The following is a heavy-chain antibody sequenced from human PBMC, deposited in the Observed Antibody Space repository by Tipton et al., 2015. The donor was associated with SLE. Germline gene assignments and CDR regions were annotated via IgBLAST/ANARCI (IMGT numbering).Heavy chain of an antibody. D-gene: IGHD3-16*01. J-gene: IGHJ4*02. Sequence: TLSLTCTVSGGSISSHYWSWIRQPPGKGLEWIGYISYSGSTNYNPSLKSRVTISVDTSKNQFSLRLTSVTAADTAVYYCARSRGSSNFDPPGYWGQGTLVTVSS. V-gene: IGHV4-59*11. CDR2: ISYSGST. CDR1: GGSISSHY. CDR3: ARSRGSSNFDPPGY.